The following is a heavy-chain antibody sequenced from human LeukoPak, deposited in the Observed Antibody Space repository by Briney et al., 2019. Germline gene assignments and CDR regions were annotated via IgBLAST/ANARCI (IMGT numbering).Heavy chain of an antibody. D-gene: IGHD6-13*01. CDR2: MNPNSGNT. CDR3: ARGSKAAAGTKWFDP. V-gene: IGHV1-8*01. Sequence: ASVKVSCKASGYTFTSYDINWVRQATGQGLEWMGWMNPNSGNTGYAQKFQGRVTMTRNTSISTAYMELSSLRSEDTAVYYCARGSKAAAGTKWFDPWGQGTLVTVSS. CDR1: GYTFTSYD. J-gene: IGHJ5*02.